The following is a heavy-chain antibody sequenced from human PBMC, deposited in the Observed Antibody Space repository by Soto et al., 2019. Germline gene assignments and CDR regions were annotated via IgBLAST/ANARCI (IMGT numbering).Heavy chain of an antibody. J-gene: IGHJ5*02. Sequence: EVELVESGGGLVKPGGSLRLSCVASEFSFNTFSMNWVRQAPGKGLEWVSCISSSSDYIGYADSVKGRFTISRDNSKKSLYLEMNSLRVEDTAVYYCARDLSGLGDYVDRWGQGTMVTVSS. CDR1: EFSFNTFS. V-gene: IGHV3-21*01. CDR3: ARDLSGLGDYVDR. D-gene: IGHD4-17*01. CDR2: ISSSSDYI.